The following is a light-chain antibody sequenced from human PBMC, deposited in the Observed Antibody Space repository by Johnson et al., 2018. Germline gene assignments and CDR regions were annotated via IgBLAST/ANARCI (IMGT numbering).Light chain of an antibody. CDR2: ENN. J-gene: IGLJ1*01. CDR1: SSNIGNNY. Sequence: QSVLTQPPSVSAAPGQKVTISCSGSSSNIGNNYVSWYQQLPGTAPKLLIYENNKRPSGIPDRFSGSKSGTSATLGITGLQTGDEADYNCGTGENSLIAGNVVGTRTNLPVL. CDR3: GTGENSLIAGNV. V-gene: IGLV1-51*02.